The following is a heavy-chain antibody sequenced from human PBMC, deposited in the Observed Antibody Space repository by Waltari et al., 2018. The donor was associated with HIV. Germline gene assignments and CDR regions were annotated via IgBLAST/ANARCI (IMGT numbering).Heavy chain of an antibody. CDR3: ARTRSYYYDSSGYSWFDY. Sequence: QVTLRESGPALVKPTQTLTLTCTFSGFSLSTSGMCVSWIRQPPGKALEWLALIDWDDDKYYSTSLKTRLTISKDTSKNQVVLTMTNMDPVDTATYYCARTRSYYYDSSGYSWFDYWGQGTLVTVSS. CDR2: IDWDDDK. J-gene: IGHJ4*02. D-gene: IGHD3-22*01. V-gene: IGHV2-70*01. CDR1: GFSLSTSGMC.